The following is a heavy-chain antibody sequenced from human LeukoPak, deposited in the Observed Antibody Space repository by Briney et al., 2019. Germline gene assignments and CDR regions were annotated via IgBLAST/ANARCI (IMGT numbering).Heavy chain of an antibody. CDR3: ASDLLPDYYDSSVFEPFDY. V-gene: IGHV1-69*13. Sequence: SVKVSCKAAGGTFSSYAISWVRQAPGQGLEWMWGIIPIFGTANYAQKFQGRVTITADAPTSTASMEPSSLRSEDTAVYYSASDLLPDYYDSSVFEPFDYWGQGTLVTVSS. D-gene: IGHD3-22*01. CDR2: IIPIFGTA. J-gene: IGHJ4*02. CDR1: GGTFSSYA.